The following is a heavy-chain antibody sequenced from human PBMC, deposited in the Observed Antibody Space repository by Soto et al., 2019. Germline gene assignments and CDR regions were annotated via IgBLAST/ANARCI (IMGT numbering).Heavy chain of an antibody. CDR3: VTESVICSGGSCPPSL. D-gene: IGHD2-15*01. V-gene: IGHV3-64D*08. CDR1: GFTFSSYA. J-gene: IGHJ6*02. Sequence: GGSLRLSCSASGFTFSSYAMHWVRQAPGKGLEYVSAISSNGGSTYYADSVKGRFTISRDNSKNTLYLQMSSLRAEDTAVYYCVTESVICSGGSCPPSLWGQGTTVTVSS. CDR2: ISSNGGST.